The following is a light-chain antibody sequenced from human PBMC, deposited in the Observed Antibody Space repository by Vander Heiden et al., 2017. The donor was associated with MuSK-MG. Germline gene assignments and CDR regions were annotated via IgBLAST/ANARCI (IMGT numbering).Light chain of an antibody. J-gene: IGKJ5*01. CDR3: QYRSKWPIT. Sequence: EIVLTQSPATLSLSPGERATLSCRASQSVKNYLAWYQQRPGQPPRLLIYDASNRATGIPARFSRSASGTDFTLSISILDPEDFTVYYCQYRSKWPITFGQGTLLEIK. CDR2: DAS. V-gene: IGKV3-11*01. CDR1: QSVKNY.